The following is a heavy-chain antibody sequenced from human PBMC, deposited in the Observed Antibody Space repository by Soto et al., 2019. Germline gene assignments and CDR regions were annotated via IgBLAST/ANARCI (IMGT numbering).Heavy chain of an antibody. V-gene: IGHV3-23*01. CDR2: ISGSGGST. CDR1: GFTFSSYA. D-gene: IGHD3-22*01. CDR3: AKDRAKTYYYDSSAEGAFDI. Sequence: LRLSCAASGFTFSSYAMSWVRQAPGKGLEWVSAISGSGGSTYYADSVKGRFTISRDNSKNTLYLQMNSLRAEDTAVYYCAKDRAKTYYYDSSAEGAFDIWGQGTMVTVS. J-gene: IGHJ3*02.